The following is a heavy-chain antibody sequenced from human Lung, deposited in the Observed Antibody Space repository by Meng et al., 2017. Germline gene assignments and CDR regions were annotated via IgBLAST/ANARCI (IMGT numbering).Heavy chain of an antibody. CDR1: GFTFSDYS. Sequence: EGQLVEAGGGLVKPGGSLPLSCAASGFTFSDYSMNWVRQAPGKGLEWVSSISSGSSYIYYADSVKGRFTISRDNAKNSLYLHMNSLRVEDTGLYYCARDYGGNSRGYWGQGTLVTVSS. CDR2: ISSGSSYI. J-gene: IGHJ4*02. V-gene: IGHV3-21*03. D-gene: IGHD4-23*01. CDR3: ARDYGGNSRGY.